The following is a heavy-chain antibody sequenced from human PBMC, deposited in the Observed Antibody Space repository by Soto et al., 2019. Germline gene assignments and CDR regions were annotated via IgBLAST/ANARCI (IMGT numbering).Heavy chain of an antibody. Sequence: SVKVSCKASGYTFTSYDINWVRQAPGQGLEWIGGINPIFGTADYAQKFQGRVTVTADESTTTAYMELSSLRSEDTAMYYCARPLLGRGFAFDYWGQGTLVTVSS. CDR3: ARPLLGRGFAFDY. CDR1: GYTFTSYD. D-gene: IGHD3-10*01. CDR2: INPIFGTA. J-gene: IGHJ4*02. V-gene: IGHV1-69*13.